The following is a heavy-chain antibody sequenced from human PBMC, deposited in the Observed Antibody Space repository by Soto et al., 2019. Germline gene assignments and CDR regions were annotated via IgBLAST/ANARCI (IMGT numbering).Heavy chain of an antibody. CDR2: ISYDGSNK. D-gene: IGHD3-22*01. V-gene: IGHV3-30-3*01. Sequence: PGGSLRLSCAASGFTFSSYAMHWVRQAPGKGLEWVAVISYDGSNKYYADSVKGRFTISRDNSKNTLYLQMNSLRAEDTAVYYCVRGSDYYDSSGPGYWGQGTLVTSPQ. J-gene: IGHJ4*02. CDR3: VRGSDYYDSSGPGY. CDR1: GFTFSSYA.